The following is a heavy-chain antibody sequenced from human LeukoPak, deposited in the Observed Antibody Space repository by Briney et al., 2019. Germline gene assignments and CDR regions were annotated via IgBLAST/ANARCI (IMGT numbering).Heavy chain of an antibody. CDR2: INPNTGAT. V-gene: IGHV1-2*02. Sequence: GASVQVSCKASVYTFTGYYMFWVRQAPGQGLEWMGWINPNTGATKYAQNFQGRVTLTRDTSIRTTFMELSSLRSDDTAFYYCARDERFCNGDNHYPDLGYWGQGTLLTVSS. CDR1: VYTFTGYY. J-gene: IGHJ4*02. CDR3: ARDERFCNGDNHYPDLGY. D-gene: IGHD2-15*01.